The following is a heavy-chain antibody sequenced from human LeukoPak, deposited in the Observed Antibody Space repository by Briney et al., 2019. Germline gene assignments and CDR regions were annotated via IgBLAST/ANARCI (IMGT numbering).Heavy chain of an antibody. CDR2: INPNSGGT. CDR1: GYTFTCYY. V-gene: IGHV1-2*06. D-gene: IGHD2-15*01. CDR3: ASIRYCSGGSCYSNFDY. J-gene: IGHJ4*02. Sequence: GASVKVSCKASGYTFTCYYMHWVRQAPGQGLEWMGRINPNSGGTNYAQKFQGRVTMTRDTSISTAYMELSRLRSDDTAVYYCASIRYCSGGSCYSNFDYWGQGTLVTVSS.